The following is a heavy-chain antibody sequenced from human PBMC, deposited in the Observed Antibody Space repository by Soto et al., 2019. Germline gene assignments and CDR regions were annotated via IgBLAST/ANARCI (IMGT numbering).Heavy chain of an antibody. J-gene: IGHJ4*02. Sequence: GGSLRLSCAASGFTFSSYAMSWVRQAPGKGLEWVSAISGSGGSTYYADSVKGRFTISRDNSKNTLYLQMNSLRAEDTAVYYCALRQVVVVADTPSYWGQGTLVTVSS. V-gene: IGHV3-23*01. CDR2: ISGSGGST. CDR3: ALRQVVVVADTPSY. D-gene: IGHD2-15*01. CDR1: GFTFSSYA.